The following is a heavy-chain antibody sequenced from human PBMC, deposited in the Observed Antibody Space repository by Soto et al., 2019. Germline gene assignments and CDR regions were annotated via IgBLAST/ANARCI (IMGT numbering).Heavy chain of an antibody. CDR2: IRPNGGST. V-gene: IGHV1-2*02. CDR3: ARGSVASAAKPSGMDV. D-gene: IGHD6-13*01. J-gene: IGHJ6*02. Sequence: GASVKVSCKASGYTFTAYYVHWVRQAPGQEFEWMGWIRPNGGSTNFAREFQGRFTMTWDTSISTAYLELSSLRSDDTAVYYCARGSVASAAKPSGMDVWGQGTTVTVSS. CDR1: GYTFTAYY.